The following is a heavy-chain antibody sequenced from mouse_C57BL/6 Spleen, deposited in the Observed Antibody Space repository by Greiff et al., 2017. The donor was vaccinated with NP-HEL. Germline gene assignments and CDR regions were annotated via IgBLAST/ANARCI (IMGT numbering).Heavy chain of an antibody. D-gene: IGHD2-2*01. CDR2: IDPETGGT. J-gene: IGHJ2*01. V-gene: IGHV1-15*01. CDR3: TREGIYYGHEGYFDY. CDR1: GYTFTDYE. Sequence: VKLMESGAELVRPGASVTLSCKASGYTFTDYEMHWVKQTPVHGLEWIGAIDPETGGTAYNQKFKGKAILTADKASSTAYMELRSLTSEDSAVYYCTREGIYYGHEGYFDYWGQGTTLTVSS.